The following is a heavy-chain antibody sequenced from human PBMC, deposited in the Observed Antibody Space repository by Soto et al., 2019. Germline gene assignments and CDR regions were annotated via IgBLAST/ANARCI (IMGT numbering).Heavy chain of an antibody. V-gene: IGHV3-74*01. J-gene: IGHJ4*02. Sequence: GGSLRLSCAASGFTFSSYWMHWVRQAPGKGLVWVSRINSEGSSTSYADSVKGRFTISRDNAKNTLYLQMNSLRAEDTAVYYCARAGLRFLDSTRPFDYWGQGTLVTVSS. CDR3: ARAGLRFLDSTRPFDY. D-gene: IGHD3-3*01. CDR1: GFTFSSYW. CDR2: INSEGSST.